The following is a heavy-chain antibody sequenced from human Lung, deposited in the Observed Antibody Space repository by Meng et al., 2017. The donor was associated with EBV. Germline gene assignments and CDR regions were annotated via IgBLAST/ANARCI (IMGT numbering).Heavy chain of an antibody. CDR3: ARVAPSGYRYFDY. CDR1: CYPFINYA. V-gene: IGHV7-4-1*02. Sequence: QVPVVQSVSDVKKPGASVTVSCKASCYPFINYAMNWARQAPGQGLEWMGWINANTGNPTYAQGFTRRFVFSLDTSFRTAYLQISSLKAEDTAVYYCARVAPSGYRYFDYWGQGTLVTVSS. D-gene: IGHD3-3*01. J-gene: IGHJ4*02. CDR2: INANTGNP.